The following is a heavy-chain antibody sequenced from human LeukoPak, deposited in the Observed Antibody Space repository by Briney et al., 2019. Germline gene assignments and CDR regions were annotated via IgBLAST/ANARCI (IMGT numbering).Heavy chain of an antibody. D-gene: IGHD6-6*01. CDR3: ATVASSFYYFDY. CDR1: GYTFTDYY. CDR2: VDPEDGET. V-gene: IGHV1-69-2*01. J-gene: IGHJ4*02. Sequence: ASVKISCKVSGYTFTDYYMHWVQQAPGKGLEWMGLVDPEDGETIYAEKFQGGVTITADTFTDTAYMELSSLRSEDTAVYYCATVASSFYYFDYWGQGTLVTVSS.